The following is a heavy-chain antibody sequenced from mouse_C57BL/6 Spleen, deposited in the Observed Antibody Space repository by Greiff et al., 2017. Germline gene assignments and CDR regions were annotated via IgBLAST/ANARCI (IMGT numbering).Heavy chain of an antibody. CDR2: IYPRSGNT. J-gene: IGHJ4*01. D-gene: IGHD1-1*01. CDR1: GYTFTSYG. V-gene: IGHV1-81*01. Sequence: VQLQESGAELARPGASVKLSCKASGYTFTSYGISWVKQRTGQGLEWIGEIYPRSGNTYYNEKFKGKATLTADKSSSTAYMELRSLTSEDSAVYFCARGSATVGGYAMDYWGQGTSVTVSS. CDR3: ARGSATVGGYAMDY.